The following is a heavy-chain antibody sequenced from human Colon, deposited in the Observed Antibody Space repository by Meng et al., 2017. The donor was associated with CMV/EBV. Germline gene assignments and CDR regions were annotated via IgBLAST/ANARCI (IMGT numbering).Heavy chain of an antibody. CDR1: GFSLTNKINS. D-gene: IGHD6-6*01. Sequence: QTPLKEAGPTRVKPTPTLTLTCTFSGFSLTNKINSLGWIRQSPGKALEWLALIHRDDTEQYSPSLQSRLSATRDTSKNQVVLTLTDMDPVDTATYYCVHRYSSSSGEVSWGQGTLVTVSS. J-gene: IGHJ5*02. V-gene: IGHV2-5*02. CDR3: VHRYSSSSGEVS. CDR2: IHRDDTE.